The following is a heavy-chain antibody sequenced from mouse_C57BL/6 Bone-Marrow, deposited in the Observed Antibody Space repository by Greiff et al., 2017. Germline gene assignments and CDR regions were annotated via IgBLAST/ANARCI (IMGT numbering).Heavy chain of an antibody. CDR1: GYAFTNYL. D-gene: IGHD1-1*01. CDR3: ARDYNGSSGAY. CDR2: INPGSGGT. Sequence: VKLMQSGAELVRPGTSVKVSCKASGYAFTNYLIEWVKQRPGQGLEWIGVINPGSGGTNYNEKFKGKATLTADKSSSTAYMQLSSLTSEDSAVYFCARDYNGSSGAYWGQGTLVTVSA. V-gene: IGHV1-54*01. J-gene: IGHJ3*01.